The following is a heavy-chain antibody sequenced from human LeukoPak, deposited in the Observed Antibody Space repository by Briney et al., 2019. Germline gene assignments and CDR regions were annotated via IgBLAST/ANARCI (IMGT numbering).Heavy chain of an antibody. CDR1: GGSFSGYY. CDR2: INHSGST. Sequence: SETLSLTCAVYGGSFSGYYWSWIRQPPGKGLEWIGEINHSGSTNYNPSLKSRVAMSVDTSKNQFSLKLSSVTAADTAVYYCARGTVVGATTALGSFDYWGQGTLVTVSS. D-gene: IGHD1-26*01. V-gene: IGHV4-34*01. J-gene: IGHJ4*02. CDR3: ARGTVVGATTALGSFDY.